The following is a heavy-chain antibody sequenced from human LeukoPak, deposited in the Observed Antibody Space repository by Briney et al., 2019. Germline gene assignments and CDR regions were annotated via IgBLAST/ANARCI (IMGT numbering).Heavy chain of an antibody. D-gene: IGHD4/OR15-4a*01. J-gene: IGHJ4*02. CDR3: ARDTLGEGEDANYAVYYFDY. CDR2: INSDGSST. V-gene: IGHV3-74*01. Sequence: GGSLRLSCAASGFTFSTYWMHWVRQAPGKGLVWVSRINSDGSSTSYADSVRGRFTISRDNAKNSLDLQMNSLRAEDTAIYYCARDTLGEGEDANYAVYYFDYWGQGTLVTVSS. CDR1: GFTFSTYW.